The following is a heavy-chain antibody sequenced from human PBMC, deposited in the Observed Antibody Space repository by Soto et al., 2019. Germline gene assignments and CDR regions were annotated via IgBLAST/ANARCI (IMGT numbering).Heavy chain of an antibody. CDR1: GFDVSTNY. V-gene: IGHV3-53*01. Sequence: GGSLRLSCAVSGFDVSTNYMSWVRQAPGKGLEWVSLIYRDGSTFYADSVKGRFTISRDNSKSTLYLQMNSLRGEDTAVYYCARGAINYEYWGPGTLVTVSS. CDR2: IYRDGST. CDR3: ARGAINYEY. J-gene: IGHJ4*02.